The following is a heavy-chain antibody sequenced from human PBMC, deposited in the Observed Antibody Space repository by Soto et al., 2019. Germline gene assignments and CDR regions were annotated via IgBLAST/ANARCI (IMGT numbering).Heavy chain of an antibody. V-gene: IGHV3-7*01. Sequence: GGSLRLSCAASGFTFSSYWMSWVRQAPGKGLEWVANIKQDGSEKYYADSVKGRFTISRDNAKNSLYLQMNSLRAEDTAVYYCARDGYSGYDPSPNDYWGQGTLVTVS. CDR2: IKQDGSEK. CDR3: ARDGYSGYDPSPNDY. J-gene: IGHJ4*02. CDR1: GFTFSSYW. D-gene: IGHD5-12*01.